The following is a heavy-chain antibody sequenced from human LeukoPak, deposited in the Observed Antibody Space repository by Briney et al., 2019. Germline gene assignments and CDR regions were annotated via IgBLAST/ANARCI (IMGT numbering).Heavy chain of an antibody. CDR2: INPNSGGT. Sequence: ASVKVSCKASGYTFTGYYMHWVRQAPGQGLEWMGWINPNSGGTNYAQKFQGRVTMTRDTSISTAYMELSRLRSDDTAVYYCARDSRNLYSGSYSMNYYYMDVWGKGTTVTVSS. CDR1: GYTFTGYY. CDR3: ARDSRNLYSGSYSMNYYYMDV. J-gene: IGHJ6*03. V-gene: IGHV1-2*02. D-gene: IGHD1-26*01.